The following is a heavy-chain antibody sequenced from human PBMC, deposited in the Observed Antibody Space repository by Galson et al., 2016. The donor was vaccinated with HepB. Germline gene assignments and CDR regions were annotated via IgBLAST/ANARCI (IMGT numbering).Heavy chain of an antibody. D-gene: IGHD3/OR15-3a*01. J-gene: IGHJ6*02. Sequence: SLRLSCAASGFTFRTYSVNWVRQAPGKGLEWVSVLYTGGRTYYADPVTGRLTISRDNSTNTMYLQVNSLRAEDTAVYYCARGGLGNYYAYGMDVWGHGTTVTVSS. CDR1: GFTFRTYS. CDR2: LYTGGRT. V-gene: IGHV3-53*01. CDR3: ARGGLGNYYAYGMDV.